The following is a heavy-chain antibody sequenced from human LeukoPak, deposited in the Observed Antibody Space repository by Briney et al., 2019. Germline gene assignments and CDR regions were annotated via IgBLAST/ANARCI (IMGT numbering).Heavy chain of an antibody. D-gene: IGHD5-18*01. V-gene: IGHV1-8*03. CDR1: GYTFTSYD. J-gene: IGHJ4*02. CDR2: MNPNSGNT. CDR3: AREGVVIVDTAMVHQIPFDY. Sequence: ASVKVSCKASGYTFTSYDINWVRQATGQGLEWMGWMNPNSGNTGYAQKFQGRVTITRNTSISTAYMELRSLRSDDTAVYYCAREGVVIVDTAMVHQIPFDYWGQGTLVTVSS.